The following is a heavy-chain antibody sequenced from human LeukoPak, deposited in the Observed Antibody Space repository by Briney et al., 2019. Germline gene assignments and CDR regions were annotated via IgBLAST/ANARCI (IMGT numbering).Heavy chain of an antibody. V-gene: IGHV1-2*02. D-gene: IGHD3-16*01. J-gene: IGHJ4*02. Sequence: APVKVSCKASGYTFSGYYTHWVRQAPGQGLEWMGWIDPNSGGTDYAQKFQGRVTMTRDTSISTAYMEISRLRFDDTAVYYCARRLAISFSTDTIGVPDYWGQGTLVTVSS. CDR1: GYTFSGYY. CDR3: ARRLAISFSTDTIGVPDY. CDR2: IDPNSGGT.